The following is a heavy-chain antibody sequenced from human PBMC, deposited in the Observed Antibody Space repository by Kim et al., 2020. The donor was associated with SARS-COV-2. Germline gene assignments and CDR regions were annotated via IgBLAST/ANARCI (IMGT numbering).Heavy chain of an antibody. CDR2: IKQDGSEK. D-gene: IGHD6-13*01. CDR1: GFTFSSYW. CDR3: ARDCGQLVYYYYYYMDV. V-gene: IGHV3-7*01. Sequence: GGSLRLSCAASGFTFSSYWMSWVRQAPGKGLEWVANIKQDGSEKYYVDSVKGRFTISRDNAKNSLYLQMNSLRAEDTAVYYCARDCGQLVYYYYYYMDVWGKGTTVTVSS. J-gene: IGHJ6*03.